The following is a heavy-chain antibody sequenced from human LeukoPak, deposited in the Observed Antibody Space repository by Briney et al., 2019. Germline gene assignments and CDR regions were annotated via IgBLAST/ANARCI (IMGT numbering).Heavy chain of an antibody. J-gene: IGHJ4*02. CDR3: ARAFGSYQYYFDY. V-gene: IGHV4-39*07. CDR2: IYYSGNT. D-gene: IGHD1-26*01. CDR1: GGSISSSSYY. Sequence: SETLSLTCTVSGGSISSSSYYWGWIRQPPGKGLEWIGSIYYSGNTYYNPSLKSRVTISVDTSKNQFSLKLTSVTAADTAVYFCARAFGSYQYYFDYWGQGTLVTVSS.